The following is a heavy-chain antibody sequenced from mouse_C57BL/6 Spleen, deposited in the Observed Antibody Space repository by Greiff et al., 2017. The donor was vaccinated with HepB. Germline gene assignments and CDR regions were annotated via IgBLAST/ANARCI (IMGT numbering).Heavy chain of an antibody. CDR2: ISDGGSYT. V-gene: IGHV5-4*01. J-gene: IGHJ3*01. Sequence: EVQLVESGGGLVKPGGSLKLSCAASGFTFSSYAMSWVRQTPEKRLEWVATISDGGSYTYYPDNVKGRFTISRDNAKNNLYLQMSHLKSEDTAMYYCARDVEKLGRGGAWFAYWGQGTLVTVSA. CDR3: ARDVEKLGRGGAWFAY. CDR1: GFTFSSYA. D-gene: IGHD4-1*01.